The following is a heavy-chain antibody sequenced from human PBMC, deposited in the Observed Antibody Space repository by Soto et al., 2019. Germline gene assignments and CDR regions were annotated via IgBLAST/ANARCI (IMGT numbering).Heavy chain of an antibody. CDR1: GFTFDDYA. CDR3: AKDSGYDILTGYSRPLGRSSYFDY. V-gene: IGHV3-9*01. CDR2: ISWNSGSI. J-gene: IGHJ4*02. D-gene: IGHD3-9*01. Sequence: PGGSLRLSCAASGFTFDDYAMHWVRQAPGKGLEWVSGISWNSGSIGYADSVKGRFTISRDNAKNSLYLQMNSLRAEDTALYYCAKDSGYDILTGYSRPLGRSSYFDYWGEGTLVTVSS.